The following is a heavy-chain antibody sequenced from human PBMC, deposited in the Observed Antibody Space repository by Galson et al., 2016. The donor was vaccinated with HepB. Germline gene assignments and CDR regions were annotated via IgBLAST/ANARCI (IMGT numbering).Heavy chain of an antibody. J-gene: IGHJ4*02. D-gene: IGHD5-12*01. CDR2: IFYSGST. V-gene: IGHV4-39*01. Sequence: SETLSLTCTVSGGSISSTIYYWGWIRQPPGKGLEWIGSIFYSGSTYYNPSLKSRVTISVDTSKNQFSLKLSSVTAADTAVYYCARETLAYSGYETGIAWGQGTLVTVSS. CDR3: ARETLAYSGYETGIA. CDR1: GGSISSTIYY.